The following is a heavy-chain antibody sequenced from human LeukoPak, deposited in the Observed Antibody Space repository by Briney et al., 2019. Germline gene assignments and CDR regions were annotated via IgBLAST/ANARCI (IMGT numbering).Heavy chain of an antibody. CDR3: ARDLLRYFDY. CDR1: GFTFSSYA. Sequence: PGGSLRLSCAASGFTFSSYAMHWVRQAPGEGLEWVAVISYDGSNKYYADSVKGRFTISRDNSKNTLYLQMNSLRAEDTAVYYCARDLLRYFDYWGQGTLVTVSS. CDR2: ISYDGSNK. J-gene: IGHJ4*02. V-gene: IGHV3-30*01. D-gene: IGHD3-9*01.